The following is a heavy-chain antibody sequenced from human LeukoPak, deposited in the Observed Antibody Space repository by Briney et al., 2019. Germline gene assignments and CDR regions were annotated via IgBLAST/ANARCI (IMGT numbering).Heavy chain of an antibody. J-gene: IGHJ5*02. D-gene: IGHD5-12*01. CDR3: TTDRLVATILGIYNWFDP. CDR1: GFTFSNAW. CDR2: IKSKTDGGTT. Sequence: GGSLRLSCAASGFTFSNAWMSWVRQAPGKGLEWVGRIKSKTDGGTTDYAAPVKGRFTISRDDSKNTLYLQMNSLKTEDTAVYYCTTDRLVATILGIYNWFDPWGQGTLVTVSS. V-gene: IGHV3-15*01.